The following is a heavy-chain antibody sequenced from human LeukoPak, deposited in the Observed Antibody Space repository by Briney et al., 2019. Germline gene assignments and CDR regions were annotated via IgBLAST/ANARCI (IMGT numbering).Heavy chain of an antibody. J-gene: IGHJ6*02. V-gene: IGHV3-23*01. D-gene: IGHD2-15*01. CDR1: GFSFSTYA. CDR2: ISGSTGST. Sequence: GGSLRLSCAASGFSFSTYAMNWVRQAPGKGLEWGSVISGSTGSTYYADSVKGRFTISRDNSKSTLYVQMNSLRAEDTAVYYCAKGQRSVAATPMDVWGQGTTVTVSS. CDR3: AKGQRSVAATPMDV.